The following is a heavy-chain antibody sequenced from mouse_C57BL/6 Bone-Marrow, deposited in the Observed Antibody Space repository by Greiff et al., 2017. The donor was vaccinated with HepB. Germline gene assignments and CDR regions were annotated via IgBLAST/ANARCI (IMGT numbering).Heavy chain of an antibody. D-gene: IGHD1-1*01. J-gene: IGHJ1*03. CDR3: AFYYYGSSPWYFDV. V-gene: IGHV1-61*01. CDR1: GYTFTSYW. Sequence: VKLQQPGAELVRPGSSVKLSCKASGYTFTSYWMDWVKQRPGQGLEWIGNIYPSDSETHYNQKFKDKATLTVDKSSSTAYMQLSSLTSEDSAVYYCAFYYYGSSPWYFDVWGTGTTVTVSS. CDR2: IYPSDSET.